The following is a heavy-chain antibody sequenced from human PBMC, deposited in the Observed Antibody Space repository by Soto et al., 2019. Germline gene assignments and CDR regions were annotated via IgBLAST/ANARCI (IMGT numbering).Heavy chain of an antibody. Sequence: QVHLVASGGGLVKPGGSLRLSCVASGITLSDNYMTWIRQAPGKGLEWLSYISNSDYTTYYADSVKGRFTISRDNAKNSLYLQLNGLRVEDTAVYYCAIGKWSIDYWGQGILVTVSS. CDR3: AIGKWSIDY. D-gene: IGHD2-8*01. CDR2: ISNSDYTT. CDR1: GITLSDNY. V-gene: IGHV3-11*01. J-gene: IGHJ4*02.